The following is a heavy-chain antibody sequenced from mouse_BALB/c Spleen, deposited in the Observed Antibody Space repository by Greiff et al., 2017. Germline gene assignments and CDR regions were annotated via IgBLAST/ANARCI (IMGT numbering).Heavy chain of an antibody. D-gene: IGHD2-3*01. Sequence: QVQLQQPGAELVRPGASVKLSCKASGYTFTSYWTNWVKQRPGQGLEWIGNIYPSDSYTNYNPKFKDKATLTVDKSSSKAYMQLSSPTSEDSAVYYCTSGFYYARDYWGQVTSVTVSS. V-gene: IGHV1-69*02. J-gene: IGHJ4*01. CDR3: TSGFYYARDY. CDR2: IYPSDSYT. CDR1: GYTFTSYW.